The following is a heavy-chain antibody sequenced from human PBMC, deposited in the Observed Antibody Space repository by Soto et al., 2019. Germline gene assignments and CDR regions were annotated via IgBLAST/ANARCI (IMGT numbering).Heavy chain of an antibody. D-gene: IGHD2-8*02. CDR2: IFHDGNT. CDR3: ARHEGWTGPDQ. Sequence: QVHLQESDPGLVKPSETLSLTCAVSGASIGSGGWWSWVRQPPGKGLEWIAEIFHDGNTNYSPSLKSRVTISVDKSQNQFSLNVYSVTAADTAVYYCARHEGWTGPDQWGQGTLVTVSS. J-gene: IGHJ5*02. V-gene: IGHV4-4*02. CDR1: GASIGSGGW.